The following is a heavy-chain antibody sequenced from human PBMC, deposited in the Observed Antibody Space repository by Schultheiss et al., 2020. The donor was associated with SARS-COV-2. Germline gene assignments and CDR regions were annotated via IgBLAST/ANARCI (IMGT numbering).Heavy chain of an antibody. Sequence: ASVKVSCKASGYTFTGYYMHWVRQAPGQGLEWMGWINPNSGGTNYAQKFQGRVTMTRDTSISTAYMELSRLRSDDTAVYYCARDPVPSIAAADNWFDPWGQGTLVTVSS. D-gene: IGHD6-13*01. V-gene: IGHV1-2*02. CDR1: GYTFTGYY. J-gene: IGHJ5*02. CDR2: INPNSGGT. CDR3: ARDPVPSIAAADNWFDP.